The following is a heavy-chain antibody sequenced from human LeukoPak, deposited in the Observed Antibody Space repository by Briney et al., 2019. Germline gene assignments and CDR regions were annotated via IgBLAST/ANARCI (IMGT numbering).Heavy chain of an antibody. CDR2: IYASGST. J-gene: IGHJ5*02. V-gene: IGHV4-4*07. Sequence: SETLSLTCTVSGGSISSYYRSWIRQPAGKGLEWIGRIYASGSTHYNPSLKSRVTMSVDTSKKQFSLNLSSVTAADTAVYYCARNQGGYLSWFDPWGQGTLVTVPS. CDR3: ARNQGGYLSWFDP. D-gene: IGHD1-26*01. CDR1: GGSISSYY.